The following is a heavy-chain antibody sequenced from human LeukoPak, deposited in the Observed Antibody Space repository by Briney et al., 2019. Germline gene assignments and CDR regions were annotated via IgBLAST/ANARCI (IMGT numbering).Heavy chain of an antibody. J-gene: IGHJ3*02. V-gene: IGHV1-2*06. CDR1: GYTFTGYY. CDR3: ATLEPYVGKDAFDI. CDR2: INANSGGT. D-gene: IGHD1-26*01. Sequence: ASVKVSCKASGYTFTGYYMHWVRQAPGQGLEWTGLINANSGGTNYAQKFQGRVTMTRDTSISTAYMELSRLRSDDTAVYYCATLEPYVGKDAFDIWGQGTMVTVSS.